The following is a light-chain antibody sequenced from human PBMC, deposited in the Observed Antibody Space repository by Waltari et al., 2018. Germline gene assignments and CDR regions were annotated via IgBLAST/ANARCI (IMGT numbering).Light chain of an antibody. V-gene: IGLV2-23*02. Sequence: QSALTQPASVSGSPGQSITVSCIGTSNDIGSYNFVSWFQQHPGRAPKLMIYDVSERPLGGSNRFSGSKSGNTSSLTISGLQAEDEADYYCFSYAGSNSFAFGGGTRVTVL. J-gene: IGLJ2*01. CDR3: FSYAGSNSFA. CDR2: DVS. CDR1: SNDIGSYNF.